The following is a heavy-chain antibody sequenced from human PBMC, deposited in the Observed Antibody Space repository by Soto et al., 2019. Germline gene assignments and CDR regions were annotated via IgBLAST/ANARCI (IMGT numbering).Heavy chain of an antibody. CDR3: ARDAGDGYNFRYYYYGMDV. Sequence: HPGGSLRLSCAASGFTFSSYGMHWVRQAPGKGLEWVAVIWYDGSNKYYADSVKGRFTISRDNSKNTLYLQMNSLRAEDTAVYYCARDAGDGYNFRYYYYGMDVWGQGTTVTVSS. J-gene: IGHJ6*02. CDR1: GFTFSSYG. V-gene: IGHV3-33*01. CDR2: IWYDGSNK. D-gene: IGHD5-12*01.